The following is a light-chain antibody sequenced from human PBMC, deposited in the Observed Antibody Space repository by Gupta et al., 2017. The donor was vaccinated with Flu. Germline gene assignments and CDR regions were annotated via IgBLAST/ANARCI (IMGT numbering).Light chain of an antibody. CDR1: SSTVGNNF. CDR3: AAWDNSQSPVL. J-gene: IGLJ2*01. V-gene: IGLV1-51*01. Sequence: QSVLPQPPSVSAAPGQTVTTSSSGTSSTVGNNFVSWYKQLPGAAPKLLIYDNNGRPSGIPDRYSGSKSGTSATLSITGLQAGDEADYYCAAWDNSQSPVLFGGGTKLTVL. CDR2: DNN.